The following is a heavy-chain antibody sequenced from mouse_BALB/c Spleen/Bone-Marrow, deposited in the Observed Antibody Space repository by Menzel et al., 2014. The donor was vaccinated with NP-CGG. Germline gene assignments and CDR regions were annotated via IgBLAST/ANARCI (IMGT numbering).Heavy chain of an antibody. D-gene: IGHD1-1*01. V-gene: IGHV1S135*01. CDR2: IDPYSGGT. Sequence: EVQGVESGPELVKPGASVKVSCKASDYAFTGYNIYWVKQSHGKSLEWIGYIDPYSGGTNYNQKFKGKATLTVGKSSSTAYMQLNRLTSEDSAIYYCARELSRAMDYWGQGTSVTVSS. CDR1: DYAFTGYN. J-gene: IGHJ4*01. CDR3: ARELSRAMDY.